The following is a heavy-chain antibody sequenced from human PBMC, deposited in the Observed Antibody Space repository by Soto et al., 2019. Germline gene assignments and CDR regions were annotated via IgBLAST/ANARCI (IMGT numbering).Heavy chain of an antibody. D-gene: IGHD2-15*01. Sequence: DSVKVSCKASGHTFSGYYVHWVRQAPGQGLEWMGWVNPNSGGTHYAQKFQGRVSMTRDTSLSAVYMELRSLRRDDMAVYFCASDYVGYYLTVPTGEFGLFWGQGPLVTVSS. CDR2: VNPNSGGT. CDR3: ASDYVGYYLTVPTGEFGLF. J-gene: IGHJ4*02. CDR1: GHTFSGYY. V-gene: IGHV1-2*02.